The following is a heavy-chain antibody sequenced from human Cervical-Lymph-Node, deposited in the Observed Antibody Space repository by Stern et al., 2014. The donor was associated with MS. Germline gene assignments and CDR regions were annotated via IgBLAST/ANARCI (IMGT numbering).Heavy chain of an antibody. CDR3: ARGAGWFDP. CDR2: IYYSGST. CDR1: GGSIRSYY. J-gene: IGHJ5*02. Sequence: QLQLQESGPGLVKPSETLSLTCTVSGGSIRSYYWSWIRQHPGKGLEWIGYIYYSGSTNYNPSLKSRFTISVDTPKNQFSLRLSSVTAADTAVYYCARGAGWFDPWGQGTLVTVSS. V-gene: IGHV4-59*01.